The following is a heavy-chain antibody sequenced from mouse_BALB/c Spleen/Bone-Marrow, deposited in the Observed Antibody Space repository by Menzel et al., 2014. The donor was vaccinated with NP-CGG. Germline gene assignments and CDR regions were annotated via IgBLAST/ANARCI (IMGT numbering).Heavy chain of an antibody. D-gene: IGHD1-1*01. CDR3: ARESIYYYGSTLDY. J-gene: IGHJ2*01. CDR2: ISTYYGDA. Sequence: QVQLQQSGAELVRPGVSVKISCKGSGYTFTDYAMHWVKQSHAKSLEWIGVISTYYGDASYNQKFKGKATMTVDKSSSTAYMELARLTSEDSAIHYCARESIYYYGSTLDYWGQGTTLTVSS. V-gene: IGHV1S137*01. CDR1: GYTFTDYA.